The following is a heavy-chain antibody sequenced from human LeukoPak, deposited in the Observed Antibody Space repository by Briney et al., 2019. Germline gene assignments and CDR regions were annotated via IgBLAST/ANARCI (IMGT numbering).Heavy chain of an antibody. CDR1: GFTFSSYS. V-gene: IGHV3-21*01. CDR2: ISSSSSYI. Sequence: GGSLRLSCAASGFTFSSYSMNWVRQAPGKGLEWVSSISSSSSYIYYADSMKGRFIISRDNAKNSLYLQMNSLRAEDTAVYYCATSICSSTSCQPGFDYWGQGTLVTVSS. CDR3: ATSICSSTSCQPGFDY. J-gene: IGHJ4*02. D-gene: IGHD2-2*01.